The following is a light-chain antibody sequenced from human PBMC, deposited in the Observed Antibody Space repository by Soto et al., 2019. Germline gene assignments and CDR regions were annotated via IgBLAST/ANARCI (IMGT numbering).Light chain of an antibody. J-gene: IGLJ2*01. CDR3: SSFEASNNLL. CDR1: SSDVGAYIF. V-gene: IGLV2-8*01. CDR2: DVN. Sequence: QSALTQPPSASGSPGQSVTISCTGTSSDVGAYIFVSWYQQHPGKAPKLLIYDVNRRPPGVPDRFFGSKSGNTASLTVSGLQVEDEADYYCSSFEASNNLLFGGGTKLTVL.